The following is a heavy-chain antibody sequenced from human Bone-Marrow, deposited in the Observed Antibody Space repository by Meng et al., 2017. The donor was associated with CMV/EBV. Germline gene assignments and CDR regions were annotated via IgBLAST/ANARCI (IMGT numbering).Heavy chain of an antibody. CDR1: GFTFSSYA. J-gene: IGHJ4*02. D-gene: IGHD3-22*01. V-gene: IGHV3-23*01. CDR3: AKAYYYDSSGYYAPFDY. CDR2: ISGSGSST. Sequence: GGSLRLSCAASGFTFSSYAMSWVRQAPGKGLEWVSAISGSGSSTYYADSVKGRFTISRDNSKNTLYLQMNSLRAEDTAVYYCAKAYYYDSSGYYAPFDYWGQGTLVTVSS.